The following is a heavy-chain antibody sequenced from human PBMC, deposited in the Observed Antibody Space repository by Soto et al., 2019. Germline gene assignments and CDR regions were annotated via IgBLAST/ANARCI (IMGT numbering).Heavy chain of an antibody. CDR3: AKSATVPAAIAY. CDR1: GYTFTSYA. J-gene: IGHJ4*02. CDR2: INAGNGNT. D-gene: IGHD2-2*02. V-gene: IGHV1-3*01. Sequence: ASVKVSCKASGYTFTSYAMHWVRQAPGQRLEWMGWINAGNGNTKYSQKFQGRVTITRDTSASTAYMELSSLRSEDTAVYYCAKSATVPAAIAYWGQGTLVNGSS.